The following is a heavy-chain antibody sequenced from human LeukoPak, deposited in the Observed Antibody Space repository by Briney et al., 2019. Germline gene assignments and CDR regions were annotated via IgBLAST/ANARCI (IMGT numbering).Heavy chain of an antibody. J-gene: IGHJ4*02. CDR1: GFTFSSYS. CDR3: ARDTYFDSSGYYCG. Sequence: GRSLRLACAASGFTFSSYSMNWVRQAPGKGLEWVSSISSSSSYIYYADSVKGRFTISRDNAKNSLYLQMNSLRAEDTAVYYCARDTYFDSSGYYCGWGQGTLVTVSS. D-gene: IGHD3-22*01. V-gene: IGHV3-21*01. CDR2: ISSSSSYI.